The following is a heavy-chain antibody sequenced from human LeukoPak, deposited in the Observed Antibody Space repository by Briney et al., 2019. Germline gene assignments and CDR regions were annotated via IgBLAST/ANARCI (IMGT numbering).Heavy chain of an antibody. V-gene: IGHV3-48*02. D-gene: IGHD5-24*01. Sequence: GGSLRLSCAASGFTFSSYSMNWVRHAPGKGLEEISYISGSSSIIYYTPSVKGRFTISRDNGKSSLYLQMNSLRDDDTAVYFCARGTWDGDRTFDIWGQGAMVTVSS. CDR1: GFTFSSYS. CDR2: ISGSSSII. J-gene: IGHJ3*02. CDR3: ARGTWDGDRTFDI.